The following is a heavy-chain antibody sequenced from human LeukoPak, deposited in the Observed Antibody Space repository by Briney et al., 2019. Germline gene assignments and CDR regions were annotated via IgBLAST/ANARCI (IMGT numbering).Heavy chain of an antibody. CDR2: ISYDGSNK. CDR3: AKDLSFGESLDY. V-gene: IGHV3-30*18. J-gene: IGHJ4*01. Sequence: GGSLRLSCAASGFNFSNYAMTWVRQAPGKGLEWVAVISYDGSNKYYADSVKGRFTISRDNSKNTLYLQMNSLRAEDTAVYYCAKDLSFGESLDYWGHGTLVTVSS. D-gene: IGHD3-10*01. CDR1: GFNFSNYA.